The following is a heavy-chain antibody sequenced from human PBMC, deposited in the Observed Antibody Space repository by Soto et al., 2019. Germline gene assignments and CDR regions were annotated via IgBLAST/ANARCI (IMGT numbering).Heavy chain of an antibody. CDR3: ARGYSHYAH. CDR2: IYYSGPT. D-gene: IGHD4-4*01. CDR1: AGYVSRDSNF. V-gene: IGHV4-61*01. Sequence: SETLSFICTFGAGYVSRDSNFWSWIRQPPGKGLEWIGYIYYSGPTRYNPSLESRVTISIDSSKNQVSLNLTSVTAADTAVYYCARGYSHYAHWGRGTMVTVSS. J-gene: IGHJ4*02.